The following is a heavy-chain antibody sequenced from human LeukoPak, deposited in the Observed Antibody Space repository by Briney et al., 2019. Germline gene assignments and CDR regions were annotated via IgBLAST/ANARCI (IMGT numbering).Heavy chain of an antibody. J-gene: IGHJ4*02. Sequence: GGSLRLSCAASGFTFSSYAMHWVRQAPGKGLEWVAVISYDGSNKYYADSVKGRFTISRDNSKNTLYLQMNSLRAEDTAVYYCAAERGVAYWGQGTLVTVSS. CDR2: ISYDGSNK. CDR3: AAERGVAY. V-gene: IGHV3-30-3*01. D-gene: IGHD3-10*01. CDR1: GFTFSSYA.